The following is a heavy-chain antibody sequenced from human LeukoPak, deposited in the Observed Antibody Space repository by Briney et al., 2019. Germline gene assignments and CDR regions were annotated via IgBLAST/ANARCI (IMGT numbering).Heavy chain of an antibody. D-gene: IGHD3-10*01. CDR3: ARDLRGVWFGELLSGYYYYYYRDV. CDR1: GFTFSTYW. Sequence: GRSLRLSCADSGFTFSTYWMSWVRQVPGEGLEWVANIKQVGREKYYVDSVKGRVTIFRDNAKNSLYLQMNSLRAEDTAVYYCARDLRGVWFGELLSGYYYYYYRDVGGKGTTLTV. CDR2: IKQVGREK. J-gene: IGHJ6*03. V-gene: IGHV3-7*01.